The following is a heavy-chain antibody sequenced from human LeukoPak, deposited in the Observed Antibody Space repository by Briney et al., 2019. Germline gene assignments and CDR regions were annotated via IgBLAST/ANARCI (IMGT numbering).Heavy chain of an antibody. Sequence: GGSLGLSCAASGFTFSSYAMSWVRQAPGKGLEWVSAISGSGGSTYYADSVKGRFTISRDNSKNTLYLQMNSLRAEDAAVYYCAKDRVGSSSWYPYYFDYWGQGTLVTVSS. D-gene: IGHD6-13*01. V-gene: IGHV3-23*01. J-gene: IGHJ4*02. CDR2: ISGSGGST. CDR1: GFTFSSYA. CDR3: AKDRVGSSSWYPYYFDY.